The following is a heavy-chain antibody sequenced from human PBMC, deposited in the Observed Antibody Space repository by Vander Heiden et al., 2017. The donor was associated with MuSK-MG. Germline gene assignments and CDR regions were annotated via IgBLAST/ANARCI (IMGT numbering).Heavy chain of an antibody. CDR3: ARGNFDWLNWFDH. V-gene: IGHV1-8*01. Sequence: QVHLVHSGAEVKKPGASGKVACKASGYIFTSYDVNWVRQATGRGLEWMGWMKHNSGNTGYAQKLQGRVTMTRNTSIRTAYMELRSLRSEDTAVYYCARGNFDWLNWFDHWGQGSLVAVSS. J-gene: IGHJ5*02. D-gene: IGHD3-9*01. CDR2: MKHNSGNT. CDR1: GYIFTSYD.